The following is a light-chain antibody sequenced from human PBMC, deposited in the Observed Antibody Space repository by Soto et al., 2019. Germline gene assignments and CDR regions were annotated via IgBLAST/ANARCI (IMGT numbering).Light chain of an antibody. Sequence: IQMTQSPSSLSASIGDRVTITCHASHDIRNSLNWYQQTPGKPPKLLISDASNLEAGVPSRFSGSGFGTDFTLTISGLQPEDFATYYCQQSYSTPLTFGQGTRLEIK. CDR2: DAS. J-gene: IGKJ5*01. V-gene: IGKV1-39*01. CDR1: HDIRNS. CDR3: QQSYSTPLT.